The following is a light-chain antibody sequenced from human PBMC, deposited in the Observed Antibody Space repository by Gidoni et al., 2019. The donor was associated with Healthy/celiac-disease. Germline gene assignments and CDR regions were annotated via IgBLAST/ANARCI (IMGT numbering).Light chain of an antibody. CDR1: SSNIGSNT. Sequence: QSVLTLPPSPHGTPGPRVTISCSGSSSNIGSNTVNWYQQLPGTAPKLLIYSNNQRPSGVPDRFSGSKSGTSASLAISGLQSEDEADYYCAAWDDSLNGVVFGGGTKLTVL. CDR3: AAWDDSLNGVV. V-gene: IGLV1-44*01. J-gene: IGLJ2*01. CDR2: SNN.